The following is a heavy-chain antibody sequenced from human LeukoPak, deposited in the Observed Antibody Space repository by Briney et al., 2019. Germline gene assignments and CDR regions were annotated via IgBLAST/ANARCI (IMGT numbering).Heavy chain of an antibody. CDR2: ISWNSGSI. Sequence: GGSLRLSCAASGFTFDDYAMHWVRRAPGKGPEWVSGISWNSGSIGYADSVKGRFTISRDNAKNSLYLQMNSLRAEDTASYYCAKGRVGATYFDYWGQGTLVTVSS. CDR1: GFTFDDYA. J-gene: IGHJ4*02. D-gene: IGHD1-26*01. V-gene: IGHV3-9*01. CDR3: AKGRVGATYFDY.